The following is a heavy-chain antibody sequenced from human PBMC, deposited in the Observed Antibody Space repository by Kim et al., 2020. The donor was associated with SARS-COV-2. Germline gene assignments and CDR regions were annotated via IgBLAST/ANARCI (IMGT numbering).Heavy chain of an antibody. J-gene: IGHJ4*02. CDR3: ARGLVGATGDY. Sequence: GGSLRLSCAASGFTFSSYAMHWVRQAPGKGLEWVAVISYDGSNKYYADSVKGRFTISRDNSKNTLYLQMNSLRAEDTAVYYCARGLVGATGDYWGQGTLV. CDR1: GFTFSSYA. D-gene: IGHD1-26*01. V-gene: IGHV3-30-3*01. CDR2: ISYDGSNK.